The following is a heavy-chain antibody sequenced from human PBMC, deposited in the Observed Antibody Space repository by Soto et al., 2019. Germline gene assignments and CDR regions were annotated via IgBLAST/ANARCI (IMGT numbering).Heavy chain of an antibody. V-gene: IGHV3-23*01. J-gene: IGHJ4*02. CDR3: AKDFGYCSGGSCRIFDY. Sequence: PGGSLRLSCAASGFTFSSYAMSWVRQAPGKGLEWVSAISGSGGSTYYADSVKGRFTISRDNSKNTLYLQMNSLRAEETAVYYCAKDFGYCSGGSCRIFDYWGQGTLVTVSS. CDR1: GFTFSSYA. D-gene: IGHD2-15*01. CDR2: ISGSGGST.